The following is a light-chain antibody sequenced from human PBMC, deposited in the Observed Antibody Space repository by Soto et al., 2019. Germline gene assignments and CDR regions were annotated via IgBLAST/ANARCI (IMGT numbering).Light chain of an antibody. J-gene: IGKJ1*01. Sequence: DIQMTQSPSTLSGSVGDRVTITCRASQTISSWLAWYQQKPGKAPKLLIYMASTLKSGVPSRFSGSGSFTEFTLSISSLQPDDFATYYCKPYNSYSESFGQGTKV. CDR2: MAS. CDR3: KPYNSYSES. CDR1: QTISSW. V-gene: IGKV1-5*03.